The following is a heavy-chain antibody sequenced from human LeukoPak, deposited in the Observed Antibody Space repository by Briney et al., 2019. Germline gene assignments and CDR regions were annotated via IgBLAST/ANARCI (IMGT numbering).Heavy chain of an antibody. Sequence: GGSLRLSCAASGFTFTTYWMSWVRQAPGKGLEWVANIKQDGTEKYYVDSVKGRFTISRDNAKNSLYLQMNSLRAEDTAVYYCARDVIEPRYYDFWGTGYYYYYMDVWGKGTTVTVSS. V-gene: IGHV3-7*01. J-gene: IGHJ6*03. CDR1: GFTFTTYW. CDR2: IKQDGTEK. D-gene: IGHD3-3*01. CDR3: ARDVIEPRYYDFWGTGYYYYYMDV.